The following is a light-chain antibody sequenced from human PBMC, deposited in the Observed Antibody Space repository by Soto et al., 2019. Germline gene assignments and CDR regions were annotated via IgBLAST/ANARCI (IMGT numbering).Light chain of an antibody. CDR1: QSVGSN. V-gene: IGKV3-20*01. CDR3: QQYGSSPFT. J-gene: IGKJ4*01. CDR2: GAS. Sequence: ETVMTQSPAALSVSPGERATLSCRASQSVGSNLAWYQQQPGQAPRLLIYGASSRATGIPDRFSGSGSGTDFTLTISSLEPEDFAVYYCQQYGSSPFTFGGGTKVDIK.